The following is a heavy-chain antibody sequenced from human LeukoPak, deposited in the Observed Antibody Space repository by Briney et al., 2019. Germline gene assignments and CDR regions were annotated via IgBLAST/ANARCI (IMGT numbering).Heavy chain of an antibody. Sequence: GGSLRLSCVASEFRFGRDWISWVRQAPGKGLEWVAVIWYDGSNKYYADSVKGRFTISRDNSKNTLYLQMNSLRAEDTAVYYCAKQHLDYDFWSGYFPTFDYWGQGTLVTVSS. CDR2: IWYDGSNK. J-gene: IGHJ4*02. V-gene: IGHV3-33*06. CDR1: EFRFGRDW. CDR3: AKQHLDYDFWSGYFPTFDY. D-gene: IGHD3-3*01.